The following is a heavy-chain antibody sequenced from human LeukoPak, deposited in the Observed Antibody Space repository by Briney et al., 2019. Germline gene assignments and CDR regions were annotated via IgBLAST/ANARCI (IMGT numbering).Heavy chain of an antibody. Sequence: ASVKVSCKTSGGTFSSYAISWVRQAPGQGLEWMGGIIPILGIANYAQKFQGRVTITADKSTSTAYMELSSLRSEDTAVYYCARDSLEVPARGFDYWGQGTLVTVSS. CDR3: ARDSLEVPARGFDY. J-gene: IGHJ4*02. CDR2: IIPILGIA. CDR1: GGTFSSYA. D-gene: IGHD1-7*01. V-gene: IGHV1-69*10.